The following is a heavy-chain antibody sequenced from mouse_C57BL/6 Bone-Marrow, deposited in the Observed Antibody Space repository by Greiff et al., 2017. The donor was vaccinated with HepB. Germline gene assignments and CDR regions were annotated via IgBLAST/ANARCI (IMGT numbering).Heavy chain of an antibody. CDR2: ISNGGGST. Sequence: EVKLVESGGGLVQPGGSLKLSCAASGFTFSDYYMYWVRQTPEKRLEWVAYISNGGGSTYYPDTVKGRFTISRDNAKNTLYLQMSRLKSEDTAMYYCARRGELYYFDYGGQGTTLTVSS. V-gene: IGHV5-12*01. CDR1: GFTFSDYY. CDR3: ARRGELYYFDY. J-gene: IGHJ2*01.